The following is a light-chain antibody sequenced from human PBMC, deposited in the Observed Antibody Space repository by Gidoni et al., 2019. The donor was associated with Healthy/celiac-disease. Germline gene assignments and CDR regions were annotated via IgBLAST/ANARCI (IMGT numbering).Light chain of an antibody. CDR1: QGISNY. CDR3: QQYNSALRA. V-gene: IGKV1-27*01. CDR2: AAS. J-gene: IGKJ1*01. Sequence: DIQMTQSPYSLSASVGDRVNITCRASQGISNYLAWYQQKPGKVPKLLIYAASTLQSGVPSRFSGSGSGTDFTLTISSLQPEDGATYYCQQYNSALRAFGQGTKVEIK.